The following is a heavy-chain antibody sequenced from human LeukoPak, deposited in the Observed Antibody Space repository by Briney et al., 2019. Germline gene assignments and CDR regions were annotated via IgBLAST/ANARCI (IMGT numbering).Heavy chain of an antibody. D-gene: IGHD3-10*01. V-gene: IGHV1-2*02. J-gene: IGHJ5*02. CDR2: INPNSGGT. CDR3: ARDVRPALYYGSGSYGGFDP. Sequence: ASVKVSCKASGYTFIGYYMHWVRQAPGQGLEWMGWINPNSGGTNYAQKFQGRVTMTRDTSISTAYMELSRLRSDDTAVYYCARDVRPALYYGSGSYGGFDPWGQGTLVTVSS. CDR1: GYTFIGYY.